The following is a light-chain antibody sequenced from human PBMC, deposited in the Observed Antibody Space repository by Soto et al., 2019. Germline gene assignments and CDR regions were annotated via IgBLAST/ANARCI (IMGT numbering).Light chain of an antibody. CDR2: GAS. J-gene: IGKJ4*01. CDR1: QRVSSN. V-gene: IGKV3-15*01. Sequence: EIVMTQSPATLSLSPGERATLSCRASQRVSSNLAWYQQKTGQAPRLLIYGASTRATDIPAKLSGSGSGTELSLTISRLQSEDFALYYCQXYNSWPLTCGGGTQVDIK. CDR3: QXYNSWPLT.